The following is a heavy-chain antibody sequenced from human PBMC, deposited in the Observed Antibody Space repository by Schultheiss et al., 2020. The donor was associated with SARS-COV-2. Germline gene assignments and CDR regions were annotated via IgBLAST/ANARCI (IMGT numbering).Heavy chain of an antibody. CDR3: ASPAGCSSTSCHYYYYGMDV. J-gene: IGHJ6*02. Sequence: SETLSLTCAVYGGSFSGYYWSWIRQPPGKGLEWIGSIYYSGSTYYNPSLKSRVTISVDTSKNQFSLKLSSVTAADTAVYYCASPAGCSSTSCHYYYYGMDVWGQGTTVTVSS. CDR2: IYYSGST. CDR1: GGSFSGYY. V-gene: IGHV4-34*01. D-gene: IGHD2-2*01.